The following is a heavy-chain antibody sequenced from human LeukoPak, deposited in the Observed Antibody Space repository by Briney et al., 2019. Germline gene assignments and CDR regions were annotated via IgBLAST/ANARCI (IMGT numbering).Heavy chain of an antibody. Sequence: PGGSLRLSCAASGFSFSGYAMYWVRQAPGKGLEWVSSISSSSSYIYYADSVKGRFTISRDNAKNSLYLQMNSLRAEDTAVYYCARSTLAAAGNDYWGQGTLVTVSS. CDR1: GFSFSGYA. V-gene: IGHV3-21*01. D-gene: IGHD6-13*01. CDR2: ISSSSSYI. CDR3: ARSTLAAAGNDY. J-gene: IGHJ4*02.